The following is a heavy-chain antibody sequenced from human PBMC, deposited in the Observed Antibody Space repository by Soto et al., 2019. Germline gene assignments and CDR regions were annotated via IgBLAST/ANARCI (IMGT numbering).Heavy chain of an antibody. CDR1: GGTFSSYA. J-gene: IGHJ4*02. CDR2: IIPIFGTA. Sequence: ASVKVSCKASGGTFSSYAISWVRQAPGQGLEWMGGIIPIFGTANYAQKFQGRVTITADKSTSTAYMELSSLRSEDTAVYYCARVRLIVGADSYFDYWGQGTLVTVSS. V-gene: IGHV1-69*06. CDR3: ARVRLIVGADSYFDY. D-gene: IGHD1-26*01.